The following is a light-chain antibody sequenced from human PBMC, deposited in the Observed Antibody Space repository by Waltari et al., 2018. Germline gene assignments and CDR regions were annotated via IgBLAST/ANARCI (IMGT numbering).Light chain of an antibody. CDR3: QQYSEWPRT. CDR1: QSVSSN. Sequence: EIVMTQSPATLSVSPGERVTLSCRASQSVSSNLAWYQQKPGQAPRLLIFGASTRATGLPARFSGSGSGTEFTLTISSLQSEDFAVYYCQQYSEWPRTFGQGTKLEI. CDR2: GAS. V-gene: IGKV3-15*01. J-gene: IGKJ2*01.